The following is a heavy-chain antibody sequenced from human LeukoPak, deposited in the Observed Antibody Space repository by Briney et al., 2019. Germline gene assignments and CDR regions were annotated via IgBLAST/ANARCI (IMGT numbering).Heavy chain of an antibody. D-gene: IGHD4-17*01. CDR2: LRGNGET. V-gene: IGHV3-23*01. CDR1: GFTFTNYA. J-gene: IGHJ4*02. Sequence: GGSLRLSCAASGFTFTNYAMSWVRQGPARGLEWVSSLRGNGETFYADSVKGRFALSRDDSRNTVYLQLNNLRVEDTAVYYCARASWVSSDGAVWWGQGTLVTVSS. CDR3: ARASWVSSDGAVW.